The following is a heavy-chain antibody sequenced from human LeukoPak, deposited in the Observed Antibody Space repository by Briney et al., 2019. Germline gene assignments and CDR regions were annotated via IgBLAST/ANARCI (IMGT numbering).Heavy chain of an antibody. V-gene: IGHV1-24*01. Sequence: GASAKVSCKVSGYTLTELSMHWVRQAPGKGLEWMGGFDPEDGETIYAQKFQGRVTMTEDTSTDTAYMELSSLRSEDTAVYYCATRVIEGATIRHHKPAGWFDPWGQGTLVTVSS. D-gene: IGHD1-26*01. CDR1: GYTLTELS. CDR2: FDPEDGET. J-gene: IGHJ5*02. CDR3: ATRVIEGATIRHHKPAGWFDP.